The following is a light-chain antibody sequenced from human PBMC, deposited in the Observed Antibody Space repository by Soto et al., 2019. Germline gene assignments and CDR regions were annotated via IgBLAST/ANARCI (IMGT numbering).Light chain of an antibody. V-gene: IGKV3-20*01. J-gene: IGKJ5*01. CDR1: QSVSSSY. CDR2: GVS. CDR3: QHYVDSPPST. Sequence: EIVLTQSPGTLSLSPGERATLSCRASQSVSSSYLAWYQQKPGQAPRLLLYGVSSRATGIPDRFSGSGSGTDFTLTISRLETEDVAVYYCQHYVDSPPSTFGQGTRLEIK.